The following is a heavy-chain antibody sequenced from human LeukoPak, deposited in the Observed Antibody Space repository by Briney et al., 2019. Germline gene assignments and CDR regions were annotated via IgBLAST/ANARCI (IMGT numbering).Heavy chain of an antibody. CDR2: INPNSGGT. V-gene: IGHV1-2*06. CDR1: GYTFTGYY. D-gene: IGHD6-13*01. J-gene: IGHJ5*02. CDR3: ARGQQLGGWFDP. Sequence: GASVKVSCKASGYTFTGYYMHWVRQAPGQGLEWMGRINPNSGGTNYAEKFQGRVTMTRDTSISTAYMELSRLRSDDTAVYYCARGQQLGGWFDPWGQGTLVTVSS.